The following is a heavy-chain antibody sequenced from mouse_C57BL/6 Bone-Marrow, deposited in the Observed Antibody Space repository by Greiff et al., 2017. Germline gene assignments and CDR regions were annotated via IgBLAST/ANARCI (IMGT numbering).Heavy chain of an antibody. V-gene: IGHV1-53*01. CDR3: ARSGGGLLRRFYYARDD. CDR1: GYTFTSYW. J-gene: IGHJ4*01. CDR2: INPSNGGP. D-gene: IGHD2-3*01. Sequence: QVQLQQPGTELVKPGASVKLSCKASGYTFTSYWMHWVKQRPGQGLEWIGNINPSNGGPNYNEKFKSKATLTVDKSSSTAYMQLSRLTSEDSAVYYGARSGGGLLRRFYYARDDWGQGTSVTDSS.